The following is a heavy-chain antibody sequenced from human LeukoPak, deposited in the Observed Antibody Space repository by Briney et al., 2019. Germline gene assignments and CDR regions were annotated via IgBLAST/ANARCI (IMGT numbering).Heavy chain of an antibody. J-gene: IGHJ4*02. CDR2: IYHSGST. CDR3: ARVKGSSGWYYFDY. CDR1: GYSISSGYY. V-gene: IGHV4-38-2*02. D-gene: IGHD6-19*01. Sequence: PSETLSLTCTVSGYSISSGYYWGWIRQPPGKGLEWIGSIYHSGSTYYNPSLKSRVTISADTSKNQFSLKLSSVTAADTAVYYCARVKGSSGWYYFDYWGQGTLVTVSS.